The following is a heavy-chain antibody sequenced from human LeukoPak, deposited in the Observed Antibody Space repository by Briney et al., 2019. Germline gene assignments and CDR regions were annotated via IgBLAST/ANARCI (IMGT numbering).Heavy chain of an antibody. D-gene: IGHD3-3*01. CDR2: INPNSGGT. J-gene: IGHJ3*02. CDR1: GYTFTGYY. V-gene: IGHV1-2*02. CDR3: ASTLIFGVVIGAFDI. Sequence: ASVKVSCKASGYTFTGYYMHWVRQAPGQGLEWMGWINPNSGGTNYAQKFQGRVTMTRGTSISTAYMELSRLRSDDTAVYYCASTLIFGVVIGAFDIWGQGTMVTVSS.